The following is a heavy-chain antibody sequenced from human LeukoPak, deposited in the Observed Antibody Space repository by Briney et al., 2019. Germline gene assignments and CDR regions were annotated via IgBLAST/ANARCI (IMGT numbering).Heavy chain of an antibody. J-gene: IGHJ4*02. CDR3: AKRRPKVLGYCSGSCYLYFDY. D-gene: IGHD2-15*01. CDR2: ISGSGGST. V-gene: IGHV3-23*01. CDR1: GFTFSSYA. Sequence: PGGSLRLSCAASGFTFSSYAMSWVRQAPGKGLEWVSAISGSGGSTYYADSVKGRFTISRDNSKNTLYLQMNSLRAEDTAVYYCAKRRPKVLGYCSGSCYLYFDYWGQGTLVTVSS.